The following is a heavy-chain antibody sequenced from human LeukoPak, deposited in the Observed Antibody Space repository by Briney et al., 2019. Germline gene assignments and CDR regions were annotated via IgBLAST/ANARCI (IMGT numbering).Heavy chain of an antibody. D-gene: IGHD3-22*01. CDR3: ARAYDSSGYFFSCYFDY. J-gene: IGHJ4*02. CDR1: GFTFSSYS. Sequence: GGSLRLSCAASGFTFSSYSMNWVRQAPGKGLEWVSSISSSSSYIYYADSVKGRFTISRDNAKNSLYLQMNSLRAEDTAVYYCARAYDSSGYFFSCYFDYWGQGTLVTVSS. CDR2: ISSSSSYI. V-gene: IGHV3-21*01.